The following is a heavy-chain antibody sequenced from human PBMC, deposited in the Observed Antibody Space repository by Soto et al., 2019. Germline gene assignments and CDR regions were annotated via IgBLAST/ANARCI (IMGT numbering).Heavy chain of an antibody. V-gene: IGHV1-69*13. CDR1: GGTFSSYA. J-gene: IGHJ6*02. CDR2: IIPIFGTA. CDR3: ARRDIVATISYYYYYGMDV. Sequence: SVKVSCKASGGTFSSYAISWVRQAPGQGLEWMGGIIPIFGTANYAQKFQGRVTITADESTSTAYMELSSLRSEDTAVYYCARRDIVATISYYYYYGMDVWGQGTTVTVSS. D-gene: IGHD5-12*01.